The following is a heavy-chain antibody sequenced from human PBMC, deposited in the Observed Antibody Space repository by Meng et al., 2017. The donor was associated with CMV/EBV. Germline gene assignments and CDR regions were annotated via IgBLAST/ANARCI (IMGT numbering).Heavy chain of an antibody. J-gene: IGHJ4*02. Sequence: GESLKISCAASGFTFSDYYMSWIRQAPGKGLEWVSYISSSGSTIYYADSVKGRFTISGDNAKNSLYLQMNSLRAEDTAVYYCARRYSGYDFDYWGQGTLVTVSS. CDR2: ISSSGSTI. V-gene: IGHV3-11*01. D-gene: IGHD5-12*01. CDR3: ARRYSGYDFDY. CDR1: GFTFSDYY.